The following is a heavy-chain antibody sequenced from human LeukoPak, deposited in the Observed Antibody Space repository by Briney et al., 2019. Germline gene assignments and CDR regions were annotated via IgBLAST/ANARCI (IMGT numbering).Heavy chain of an antibody. CDR3: ARGILTGYSPQGPYYFDY. J-gene: IGHJ4*02. CDR1: GYTFTGYY. D-gene: IGHD3-9*01. CDR2: INPNSGGT. Sequence: VASVKVSCKASGYTFTGYYMHWVRQAPGQGLEGMGWINPNSGGTNYAQKFQGRVTMTRDTSISTAYMELSRLRSDDTAVYYCARGILTGYSPQGPYYFDYWGEGTLVTVSS. V-gene: IGHV1-2*02.